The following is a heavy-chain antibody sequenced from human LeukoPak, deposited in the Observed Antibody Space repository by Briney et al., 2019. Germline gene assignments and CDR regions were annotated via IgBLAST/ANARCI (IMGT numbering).Heavy chain of an antibody. Sequence: PGRSLRLSCAASGFTISSYGVHWVGQARGKGLEWVAVISYDGSNKYYADSVKGRFTISRDNSKNTLYLQMNSLRAEDTAVYYCAKDRDQLLYYYYGMDVWGQGTTVTVSS. D-gene: IGHD2-2*01. CDR3: AKDRDQLLYYYYGMDV. CDR1: GFTISSYG. V-gene: IGHV3-30*18. J-gene: IGHJ6*02. CDR2: ISYDGSNK.